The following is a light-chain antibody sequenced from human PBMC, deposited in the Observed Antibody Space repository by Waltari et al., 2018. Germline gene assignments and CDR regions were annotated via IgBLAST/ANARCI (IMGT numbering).Light chain of an antibody. CDR2: SAS. CDR3: QEFGSSPTVT. CDR1: QSVSSRY. Sequence: IVLTQSPGTLSLSPGERATLPCRASQSVSSRYLAWYQQKPGQAPRVVIYSASGRATGIPDRFSGSGSGTEFTLTISRLEPEDFAMYYCQEFGSSPTVTFGQGTRLEIK. V-gene: IGKV3-20*01. J-gene: IGKJ5*01.